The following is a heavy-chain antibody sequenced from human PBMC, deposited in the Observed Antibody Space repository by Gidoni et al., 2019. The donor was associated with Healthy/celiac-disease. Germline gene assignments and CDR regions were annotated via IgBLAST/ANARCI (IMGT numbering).Heavy chain of an antibody. J-gene: IGHJ4*02. D-gene: IGHD6-19*01. CDR2: ISYDGSNK. V-gene: IGHV3-30*18. CDR3: AKDSHTTRIAVAGTNVVDDY. CDR1: GFTFSSYG. Sequence: QVQLVESGGGVVQPRRSLRLSCAASGFTFSSYGMHWVRQAPGKGLEWVAVISYDGSNKYYADSVKGRFTISRDNSKNTLYLQMNSLRAEDTAVYYCAKDSHTTRIAVAGTNVVDDYWGQGTLVTVSS.